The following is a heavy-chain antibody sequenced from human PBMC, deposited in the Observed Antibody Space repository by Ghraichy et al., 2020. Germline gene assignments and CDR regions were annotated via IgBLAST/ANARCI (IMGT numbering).Heavy chain of an antibody. D-gene: IGHD2-8*01. CDR2: IYYSRST. CDR1: GGSISNYY. CDR3: ARAPIMGTFDI. V-gene: IGHV4-59*01. J-gene: IGHJ3*02. Sequence: LSLTCTVSGGSISNYYWSWIRKPPGKGLEWVGYIYYSRSTNYNPSLKSRVTISADTSKNQFSLKLSSVTAADTAVYYCARAPIMGTFDIWGQGTMVTVSS.